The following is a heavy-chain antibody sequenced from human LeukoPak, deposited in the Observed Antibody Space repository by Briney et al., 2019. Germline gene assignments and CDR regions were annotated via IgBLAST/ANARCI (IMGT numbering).Heavy chain of an antibody. CDR1: GGSISGDY. D-gene: IGHD3-22*01. J-gene: IGHJ5*02. CDR3: ARDRVDSGSPFDP. V-gene: IGHV4-4*07. Sequence: SETLSLTCTVSGGSISGDYWSWIRQPAGKRLEWIGRIYTSGSTSYNPSLKSRVTMSLDMSKNQFSLQLNSVTAADTAVYYCARDRVDSGSPFDPWGQGTLVTVSS. CDR2: IYTSGST.